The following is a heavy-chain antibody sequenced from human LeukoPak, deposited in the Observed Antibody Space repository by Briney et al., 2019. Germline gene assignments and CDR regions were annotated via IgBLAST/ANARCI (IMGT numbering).Heavy chain of an antibody. V-gene: IGHV3-23*01. CDR1: GFTFSSYA. Sequence: GGSLRLSCAASGFTFSSYAMSWVRQAPGKGLEWVSAISGSGGSTYYADSVKGRFTISRDNSKNTLYLQMNSLRAEDTAVYYCARYGDYVLKTQTLDYWGQGTLVTVSS. J-gene: IGHJ4*02. CDR3: ARYGDYVLKTQTLDY. D-gene: IGHD4-17*01. CDR2: ISGSGGST.